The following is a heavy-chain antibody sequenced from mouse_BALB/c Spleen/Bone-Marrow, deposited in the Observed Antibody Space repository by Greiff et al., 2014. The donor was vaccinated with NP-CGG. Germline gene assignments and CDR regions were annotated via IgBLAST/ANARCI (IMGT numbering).Heavy chain of an antibody. D-gene: IGHD3-3*01. J-gene: IGHJ1*01. CDR2: IFPGNIST. V-gene: IGHV1-77*01. CDR1: GYTLTTPG. Sequence: QVPLPQSGAELGKPGALGKFSCKASGYTLTTPGIKWVRPRPEQGLSGIGRIFPGNISTEYNEKFKVKATLTTDKSSSTAYMQLSRLTSEDPAAYFCSRGGYLGGYFDVWGAGTTVTVSS. CDR3: SRGGYLGGYFDV.